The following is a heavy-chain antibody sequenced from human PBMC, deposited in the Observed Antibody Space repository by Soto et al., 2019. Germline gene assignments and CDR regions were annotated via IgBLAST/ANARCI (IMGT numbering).Heavy chain of an antibody. V-gene: IGHV4-30-4*01. CDR2: IYYSGST. CDR3: ARRSSSPHFDY. D-gene: IGHD2-2*01. CDR1: GGSISSGDYY. J-gene: IGHJ4*02. Sequence: PSETLSLTCTVSGGSISSGDYYWSWIRQPPGKGLEWIGYIYYSGSTYYNPSLKSRVTISVDTSKNQFSLKLSSVTAAGTAVYYCARRSSSPHFDYWGQGTPVTVSS.